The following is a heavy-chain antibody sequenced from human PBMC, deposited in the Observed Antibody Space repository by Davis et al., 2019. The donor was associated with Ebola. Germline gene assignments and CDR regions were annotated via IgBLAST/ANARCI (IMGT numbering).Heavy chain of an antibody. CDR2: TYYRSKWYN. Sequence: PSETLSLTCAISGDSVSSNSAAWNWIRQSPSRGLEWLGRTYYRSKWYNDYAVSVKSRITFNPDTSKNQFSLQLNSVTPEDSAVYYCARDPSPYTGSFQFDYWGHGSLVTVSS. J-gene: IGHJ4*01. V-gene: IGHV6-1*01. D-gene: IGHD1-26*01. CDR3: ARDPSPYTGSFQFDY. CDR1: GDSVSSNSAA.